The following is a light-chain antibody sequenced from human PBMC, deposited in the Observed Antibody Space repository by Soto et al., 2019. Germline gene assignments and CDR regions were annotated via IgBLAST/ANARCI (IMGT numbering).Light chain of an antibody. Sequence: QSVLTQPRSVSGSPGQSVTISCTGTSSDVGGYNYVSWYQQHPGKAPKLMIYDVSKRPSGVPDRFSGSKSGNTASLTISGLQAEDEADYYCCSYAGSYTFENVVFGGGTQLTVL. CDR2: DVS. CDR1: SSDVGGYNY. J-gene: IGLJ2*01. CDR3: CSYAGSYTFENVV. V-gene: IGLV2-11*01.